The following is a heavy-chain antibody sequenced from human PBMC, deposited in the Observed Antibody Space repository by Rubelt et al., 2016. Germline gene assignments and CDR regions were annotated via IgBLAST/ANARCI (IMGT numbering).Heavy chain of an antibody. Sequence: ADSVKGRFTISRDNSKNTLYLQMNSLRAEDTAVYYCAKGGRCSSTSCYGARGFDPWGQGTLVTVSS. D-gene: IGHD2-2*01. CDR3: AKGGRCSSTSCYGARGFDP. V-gene: IGHV3-23*01. J-gene: IGHJ5*02.